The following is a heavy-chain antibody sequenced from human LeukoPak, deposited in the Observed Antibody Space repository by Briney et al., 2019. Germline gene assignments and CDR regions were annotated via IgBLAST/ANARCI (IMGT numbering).Heavy chain of an antibody. CDR1: GGPFSGYY. V-gene: IGHV4-34*01. CDR2: INHSGST. CDR3: AITLWFGELYYFDY. Sequence: SETLSLTCAVYGGPFSGYYWSWIRQPPGKGLEWIGEINHSGSTNYSPSLKSRVTISVDTSKNQFSLKLSSVTAADTAVYYCAITLWFGELYYFDYWGQGTLVTVSS. J-gene: IGHJ4*02. D-gene: IGHD3-10*01.